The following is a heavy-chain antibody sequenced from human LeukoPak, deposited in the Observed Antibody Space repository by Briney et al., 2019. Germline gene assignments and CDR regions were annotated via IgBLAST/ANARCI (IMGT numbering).Heavy chain of an antibody. V-gene: IGHV3-30*01. CDR3: AREGRETAIPCYFDY. J-gene: IGHJ4*02. CDR1: GFTFSSYA. D-gene: IGHD2-21*02. CDR2: ISYDGSNK. Sequence: GGSLRLSCAASGFTFSSYAMHWVRQAPGKGLEWVAVISYDGSNKYYADSVKGRFTISRDNSKNTLYLQMNSLRAEDTAVYYCAREGRETAIPCYFDYWGQGTLVTVS.